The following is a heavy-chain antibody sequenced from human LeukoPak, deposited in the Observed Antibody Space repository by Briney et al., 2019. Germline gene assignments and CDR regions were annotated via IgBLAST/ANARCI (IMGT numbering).Heavy chain of an antibody. V-gene: IGHV3-11*01. CDR1: GFTFSNAW. Sequence: GGSLRLSCAASGFTFSNAWMSWVRQAPGKGLEWVSYISSSGSTIYYADSVKGRFTISRDNAKSSLYLQMNSLRAEDTAVYYCARVYDYSNYVDYWGQGTLVTVSS. J-gene: IGHJ4*02. CDR2: ISSSGSTI. D-gene: IGHD4-11*01. CDR3: ARVYDYSNYVDY.